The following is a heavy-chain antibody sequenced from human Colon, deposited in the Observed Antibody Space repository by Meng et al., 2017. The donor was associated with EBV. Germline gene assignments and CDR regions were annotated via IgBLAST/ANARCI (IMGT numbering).Heavy chain of an antibody. D-gene: IGHD3-22*01. CDR3: ARVTGKIYYDGSGYPEAFDY. J-gene: IGHJ4*02. CDR1: GDSXXXTDYY. Sequence: QVQLQESGPGLVKPSXXLSLTCXVSGDSXXXTDYYWSWVRQPPGKGLEWIGYIYYSGSRYYNPSLKSRVTISVDTSKNQFSLKLSSVTAADTAVYYCARVTGKIYYDGSGYPEAFDYWGQGTLGTVSS. CDR2: IYYSGSR. V-gene: IGHV4-30-4*01.